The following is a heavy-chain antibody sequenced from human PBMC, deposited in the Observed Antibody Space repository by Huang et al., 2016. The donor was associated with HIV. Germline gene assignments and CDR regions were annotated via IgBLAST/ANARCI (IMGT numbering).Heavy chain of an antibody. V-gene: IGHV3-7*01. CDR3: ATKTAGMDI. D-gene: IGHD1-7*01. Sequence: VESGGRSVQPGGSIKLSCVGSTFTFGAYWMSWVRQPQGKGGEWVANSKQDESEKYYVDSVKGRFNISRDNARKVLFLEMDDLRVEDTAIYFCATKTAGMDIWGQGTTVTVSS. CDR2: SKQDESEK. J-gene: IGHJ6*02. CDR1: TFTFGAYW.